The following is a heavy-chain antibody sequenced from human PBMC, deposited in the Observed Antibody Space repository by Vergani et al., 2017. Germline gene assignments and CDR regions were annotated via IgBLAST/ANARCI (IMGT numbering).Heavy chain of an antibody. CDR1: GGSISSGDYY. CDR3: ARRGDNTSSRGWFDP. CDR2: VFYTGST. V-gene: IGHV4-39*01. J-gene: IGHJ5*02. Sequence: QLQLHQSGPGLVKPSETLSLTCSVSGGSISSGDYYWSWIRQSPGKGLEWLGSVFYTGSTYYNPSLKSRVIMSVDTSENQFSLRLSSMTAADTAVYYCARRGDNTSSRGWFDPWGQGTLVTVSS. D-gene: IGHD6-6*01.